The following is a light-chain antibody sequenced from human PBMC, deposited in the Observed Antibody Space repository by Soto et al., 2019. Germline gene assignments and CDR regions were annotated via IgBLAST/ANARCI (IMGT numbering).Light chain of an antibody. J-gene: IGKJ4*01. V-gene: IGKV3-20*01. Sequence: EIVLTQSPGTLSLSPGERATLSCRASQSVRSSYFAWYQQKPGQAPSPLIFGASTRAPGIPDRFSGSGSGTDFTLTISKLEPEDFALFYCQQYGNSPHTFGGGTKVEIK. CDR2: GAS. CDR1: QSVRSSY. CDR3: QQYGNSPHT.